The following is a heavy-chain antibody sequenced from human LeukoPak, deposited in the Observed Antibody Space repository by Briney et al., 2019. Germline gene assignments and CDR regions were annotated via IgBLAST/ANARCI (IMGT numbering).Heavy chain of an antibody. D-gene: IGHD3-16*02. CDR3: ARDLSDLDYDYVWGSYRYTEADY. CDR1: GYTFTSYG. CDR2: ISAYNGNT. V-gene: IGHV1-18*01. Sequence: ASVKVSCKASGYTFTSYGISWVRQAPGQGLEWMGWISAYNGNTNYAQKLQGRVTMTTDTSTSTAYMELRSLRSDDTAVYYCARDLSDLDYDYVWGSYRYTEADYWGQGTLVTVSS. J-gene: IGHJ4*02.